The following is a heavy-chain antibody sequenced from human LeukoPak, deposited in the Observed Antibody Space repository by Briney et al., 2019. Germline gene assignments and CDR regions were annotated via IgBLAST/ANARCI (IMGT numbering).Heavy chain of an antibody. CDR2: ISWNSGSI. D-gene: IGHD5-18*01. J-gene: IGHJ4*02. CDR1: GFTFDDYA. Sequence: GGSLRLSCAASGFTFDDYAMHWVRQAAEKGLEWVSGISWNSGSIGYADSVKGRFTVSRDNAKNSLYLQMDSLRAEDTALYYCATSQNGYSYGYFYYWGQGTLVTVSS. CDR3: ATSQNGYSYGYFYY. V-gene: IGHV3-9*01.